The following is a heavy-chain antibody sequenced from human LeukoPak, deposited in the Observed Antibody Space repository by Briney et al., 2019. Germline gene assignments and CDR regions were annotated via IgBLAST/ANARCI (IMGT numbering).Heavy chain of an antibody. CDR3: ASTLYDIMTGTYGLDV. V-gene: IGHV3-33*01. Sequence: PGGSLSLSCEASGFRFSNFAMHWVRHAPGKGLEWVAVIWDDGSRQDYADSVKGRFTISRDNSKNTLYLQMNRLRADDTAVYYCASTLYDIMTGTYGLDVWGKGTTVTVSS. D-gene: IGHD3-9*01. J-gene: IGHJ6*04. CDR1: GFRFSNFA. CDR2: IWDDGSRQ.